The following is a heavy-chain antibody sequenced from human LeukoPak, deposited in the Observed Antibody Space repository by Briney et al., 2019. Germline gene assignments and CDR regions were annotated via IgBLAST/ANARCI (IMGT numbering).Heavy chain of an antibody. CDR1: GFSVSSRINY. J-gene: IGHJ4*02. CDR2: IYGVGST. V-gene: IGHV3-53*01. CDR3: AKDRRPYCSGGSCRTSFDY. D-gene: IGHD2-15*01. Sequence: GGSLRLSCAASGFSVSSRINYMSWVRQAPGMGLQWVSVIYGVGSTYYADSVEGRFTFSRDISKNTLYLQMNSLRAEDTAVYYCAKDRRPYCSGGSCRTSFDYWGQGTLVTVSS.